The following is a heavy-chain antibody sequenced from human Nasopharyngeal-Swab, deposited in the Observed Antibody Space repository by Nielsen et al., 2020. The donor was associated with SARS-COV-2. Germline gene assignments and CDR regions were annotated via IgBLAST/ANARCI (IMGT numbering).Heavy chain of an antibody. D-gene: IGHD6-19*01. Sequence: GGSLRLSCSASGFTFSGYAMHWVRQAPGKGLEYVSGISSNGVSTYYTDSARGRFTISRDNSKNTLYLQMNSLRAEDTAVYYCARVAGHYYYYYGMDVWGQGTTVTVSS. CDR2: ISSNGVST. J-gene: IGHJ6*02. CDR3: ARVAGHYYYYYGMDV. CDR1: GFTFSGYA. V-gene: IGHV3-64*04.